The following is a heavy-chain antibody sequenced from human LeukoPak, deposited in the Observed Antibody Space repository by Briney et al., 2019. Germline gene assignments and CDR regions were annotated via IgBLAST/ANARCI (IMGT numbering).Heavy chain of an antibody. J-gene: IGHJ6*03. Sequence: SVKVSCKASGGTFSSYAISWVRQAPGHGLEWMGGIIPIFGTANYAQKFQGRVTITTDESTGTAFMELSSLRSEDTAVYYCARVEHSYGPYYYYYMDVWGKGTTVTVSS. V-gene: IGHV1-69*05. D-gene: IGHD5-18*01. CDR1: GGTFSSYA. CDR2: IIPIFGTA. CDR3: ARVEHSYGPYYYYYMDV.